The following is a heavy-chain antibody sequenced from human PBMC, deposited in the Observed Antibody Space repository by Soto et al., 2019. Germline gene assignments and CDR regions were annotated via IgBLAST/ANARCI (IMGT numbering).Heavy chain of an antibody. CDR1: GYSFAGYW. V-gene: IGHV5-10-1*01. J-gene: IGHJ4*02. D-gene: IGHD3-22*01. CDR3: ARQIYDSDTGPNFQYYFDS. CDR2: IDPSDSQT. Sequence: GESLKISCKGSGYSFAGYWITWVRQKPGKVLEWMGRIDPSDSQTYYSPSFRGHVTISVTKSITTVFLQWSSLRASDTAMYYCARQIYDSDTGPNFQYYFDSWGQGTPVPVSS.